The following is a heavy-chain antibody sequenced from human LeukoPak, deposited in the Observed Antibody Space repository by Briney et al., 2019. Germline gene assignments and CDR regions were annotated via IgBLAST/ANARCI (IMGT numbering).Heavy chain of an antibody. V-gene: IGHV1-46*01. D-gene: IGHD3-10*01. CDR3: ARGAYYYGSGSYYIFDY. CDR1: GYTFTSYY. CDR2: INPSGGST. Sequence: ASVKVSCKASGYTFTSYYMHWVRQAPGQGLEWMGIINPSGGSTSYAQKFQGRVTMTRDTSTSTVYMELSSLRSEDTAVYYCARGAYYYGSGSYYIFDYWGQGTLVTVSS. J-gene: IGHJ4*02.